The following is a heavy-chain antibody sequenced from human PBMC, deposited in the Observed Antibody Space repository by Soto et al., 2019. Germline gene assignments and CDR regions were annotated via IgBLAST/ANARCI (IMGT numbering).Heavy chain of an antibody. V-gene: IGHV3-43*01. CDR1: GLTLSRYT. CDR3: VKDGDNTGYYFTYYFDH. J-gene: IGHJ4*02. CDR2: NSWDGGTP. D-gene: IGHD3-22*01. Sequence: GGSLRLSCAASGLTLSRYTMHWVRQAPGKGLEWVALNSWDGGTPAYADSVKGRFTVSRDNKKSFLYLQMDSLGPDDTALYYCVKDGDNTGYYFTYYFDHWGQGAPVTVSS.